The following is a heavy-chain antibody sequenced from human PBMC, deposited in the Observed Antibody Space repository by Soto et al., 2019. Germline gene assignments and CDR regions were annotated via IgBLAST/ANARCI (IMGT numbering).Heavy chain of an antibody. J-gene: IGHJ4*02. D-gene: IGHD3-3*02. V-gene: IGHV3-21*01. CDR3: ARFSNYPDY. CDR2: ISSSSDYI. Sequence: GGSRRLSCGASGFTSSTYSMNWVRQAPGKGLEWVSSISSSSDYINYADSMKGRFTISRDNAKNSLYLQMNSLRVEDTAVYYCARFSNYPDYWGQGTLVTVSS. CDR1: GFTSSTYS.